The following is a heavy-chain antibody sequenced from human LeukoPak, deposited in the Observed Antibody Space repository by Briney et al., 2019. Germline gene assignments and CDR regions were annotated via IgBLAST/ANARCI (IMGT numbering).Heavy chain of an antibody. V-gene: IGHV4-59*12. Sequence: SETLSLTCTVSGGSISSYYWSWIRQPPGKGLEWIATIYYSGSTYYNPSLKSRVTISVDTSKNQFSLRLSSVTAADTAVYYCVGDSSSWTSWFDPWGQGTLVTVSS. D-gene: IGHD6-13*01. J-gene: IGHJ5*02. CDR2: IYYSGST. CDR3: VGDSSSWTSWFDP. CDR1: GGSISSYY.